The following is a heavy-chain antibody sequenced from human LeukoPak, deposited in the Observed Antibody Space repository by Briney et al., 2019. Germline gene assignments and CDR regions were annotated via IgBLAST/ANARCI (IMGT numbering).Heavy chain of an antibody. J-gene: IGHJ4*01. D-gene: IGHD1-1*01. CDR1: GFTFSDSA. Sequence: GGSLKLSCSASGFTFSDSAMHWVRQASGKGLEWVGHIRSKAQNYATAYAASVRGRFTISRDDSKNTAYLQMNSLKTEDTAVYYCSGWKGGDDCWGQEPWSPSPQ. CDR2: IRSKAQNYAT. V-gene: IGHV3-73*01. CDR3: SGWKGGDDC.